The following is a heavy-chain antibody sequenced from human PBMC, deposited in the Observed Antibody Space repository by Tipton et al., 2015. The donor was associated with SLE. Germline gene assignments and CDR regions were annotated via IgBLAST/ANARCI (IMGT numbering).Heavy chain of an antibody. CDR2: IYYSGST. Sequence: LSCTVSGGSISSYYWSWIRQPPGKGLEWIGYIYYSGSTNYNPSLKSRVTISVDTSKNQFSLKLSSVTAADTAVYYCAKMVRGVNGPGAYNWFDPWGQGTLVTVSS. J-gene: IGHJ5*02. CDR3: AKMVRGVNGPGAYNWFDP. D-gene: IGHD3-10*01. CDR1: GGSISSYY. V-gene: IGHV4-59*01.